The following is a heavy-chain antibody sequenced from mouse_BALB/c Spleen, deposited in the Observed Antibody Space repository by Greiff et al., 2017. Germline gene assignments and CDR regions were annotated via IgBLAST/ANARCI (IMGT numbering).Heavy chain of an antibody. D-gene: IGHD4-1*01. Sequence: EVQRVESGGGLVKPGGSLKLSCAASGFTFSDYYMYWVRQTPEKRLEWVATISDGGSYTYYPDSVKGRFTISRDNAKNNLYLQMSSLKSEDTAMYYCAKNWDGNYAMDYWGQGTSVTVSS. CDR3: AKNWDGNYAMDY. V-gene: IGHV5-4*02. J-gene: IGHJ4*01. CDR2: ISDGGSYT. CDR1: GFTFSDYY.